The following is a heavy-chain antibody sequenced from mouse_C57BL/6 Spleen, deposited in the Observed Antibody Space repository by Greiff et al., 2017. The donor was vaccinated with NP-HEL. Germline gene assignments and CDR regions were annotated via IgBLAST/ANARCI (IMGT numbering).Heavy chain of an antibody. CDR2: IYPSDSET. CDR1: GYTFTSYW. D-gene: IGHD1-1*01. CDR3: ARSLVAPDY. Sequence: VQLQQPGAELVRPGSSVKLSCKASGYTFTSYWMDWVKQRPGQGLEWIGNIYPSDSETHYNQKFKDKATLTVDKSSSTAYMQLSSLTSEDSAVYYCARSLVAPDYWGQGTTLTVSS. J-gene: IGHJ2*01. V-gene: IGHV1-61*01.